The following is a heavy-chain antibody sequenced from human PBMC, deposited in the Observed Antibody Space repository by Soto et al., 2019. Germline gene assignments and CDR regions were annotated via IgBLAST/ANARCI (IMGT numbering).Heavy chain of an antibody. CDR3: ARGYYDISNWFDP. Sequence: ASVKVSCKGSGDTFSRYAIVWVRQAPGQGLEWMGWISAYNGNTNYAQKLQGRVTMTTDTSTSTAYMELRSLRSDDTAVYYCARGYYDISNWFDPWGQGTLVTVSS. CDR1: GDTFSRYA. CDR2: ISAYNGNT. D-gene: IGHD3-9*01. V-gene: IGHV1-18*01. J-gene: IGHJ5*02.